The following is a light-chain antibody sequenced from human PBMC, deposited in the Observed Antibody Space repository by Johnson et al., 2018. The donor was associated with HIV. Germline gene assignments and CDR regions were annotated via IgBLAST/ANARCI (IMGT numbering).Light chain of an antibody. CDR1: SSNIGNNY. J-gene: IGLJ1*01. CDR3: GTWDTSLGAQYV. CDR2: ENN. Sequence: QSVLTQPPSVSAAPGQKVTISCSGSSSNIGNNYVSWYQQLPGTAPKLLIYENNKRPSGISDRFSDSQSGTSATLAITGLQTGDEADYYCGTWDTSLGAQYVFRTGPKVTV. V-gene: IGLV1-51*01.